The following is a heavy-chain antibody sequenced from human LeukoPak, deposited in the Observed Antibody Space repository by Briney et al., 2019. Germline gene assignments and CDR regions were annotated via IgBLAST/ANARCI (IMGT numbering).Heavy chain of an antibody. CDR1: GGSISSSNY. CDR2: IYYSGTT. J-gene: IGHJ4*02. D-gene: IGHD4-11*01. V-gene: IGHV4-61*01. CDR3: ARDRVRGNSNPFFDY. Sequence: SETLSLTCAVSGGSISSSNYWSWIRQPPGKGLEWIGYIYYSGTTNYNPSLKSRVTISVDTSKNQFSLKLSSVTAADAAVYYCARDRVRGNSNPFFDYWGQGTLVTVSS.